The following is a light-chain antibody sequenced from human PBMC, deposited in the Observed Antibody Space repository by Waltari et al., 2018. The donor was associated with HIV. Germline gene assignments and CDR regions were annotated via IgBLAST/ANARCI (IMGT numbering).Light chain of an antibody. CDR3: SSYTDSSTLVV. CDR1: SSDVGGYNY. J-gene: IGLJ2*01. Sequence: QSALTQPASVSGSPGQSITISCTGTSSDVGGYNYVSWYQQHPGKAPKRMIYEVSNRPAGVSNRFSGSKSVNTASLTISGLQAEDEADYYCSSYTDSSTLVVFGGGTKLTVL. V-gene: IGLV2-14*01. CDR2: EVS.